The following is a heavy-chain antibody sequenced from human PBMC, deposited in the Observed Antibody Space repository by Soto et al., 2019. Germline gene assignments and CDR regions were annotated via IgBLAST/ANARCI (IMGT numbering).Heavy chain of an antibody. J-gene: IGHJ4*02. V-gene: IGHV4-39*01. CDR1: GASITSLYYY. D-gene: IGHD6-6*01. Sequence: SETLSLTCTVSGASITSLYYYWGWIRQPPGKGLEWIGSSYHSGSTYYAPSLMSRVAMSVDTSKNQFSPKLNSVTAADTAVYYCARRGWGSSSFFDYWGQGTLVTVSS. CDR3: ARRGWGSSSFFDY. CDR2: SYHSGST.